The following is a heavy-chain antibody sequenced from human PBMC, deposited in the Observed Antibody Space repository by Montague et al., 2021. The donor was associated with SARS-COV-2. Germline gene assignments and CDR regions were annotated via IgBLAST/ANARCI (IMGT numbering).Heavy chain of an antibody. D-gene: IGHD3-10*01. V-gene: IGHV3-15*01. J-gene: IGHJ1*01. CDR1: GFTFNNAW. CDR3: TDYASGTSWH. CDR2: ILPKTNGETT. Sequence: SLRLSCAGSGFTFNNAWMSWVRQAPGKGLEWVGRILPKTNGETTDYAAPVRGSFTISRDDSTNTLYLQMYGLETDDTAVYYCTDYASGTSWHWGQGTLVTVSS.